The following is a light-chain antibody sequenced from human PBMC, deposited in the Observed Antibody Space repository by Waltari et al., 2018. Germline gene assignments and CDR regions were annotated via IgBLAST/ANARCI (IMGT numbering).Light chain of an antibody. CDR2: GAS. CDR1: QSVSSD. CDR3: QQYRYSPWT. V-gene: IGKV3-20*01. Sequence: IVLTQSPGTLSLSPGERATLSCRASQSVSSDLAWYQQKPGQAPRLLISGASSRATGIPDRFSGSGSGSDFTLTVSRLEPEDFAVYYCQQYRYSPWTFGQGTKVEL. J-gene: IGKJ1*01.